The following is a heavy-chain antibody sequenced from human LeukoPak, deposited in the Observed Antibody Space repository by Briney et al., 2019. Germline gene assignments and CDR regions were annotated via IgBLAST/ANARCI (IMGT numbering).Heavy chain of an antibody. CDR2: IWYDGSNK. CDR3: ARLAVAGTVGY. V-gene: IGHV3-33*01. J-gene: IGHJ4*02. Sequence: GGSLRLSCAASGFTFSSYGMHWVRQAPGKGLEWVAVIWYDGSNKYYADSVKGRFTISRDNSKNTLYLQMNSLRAEDTAVYYCARLAVAGTVGYWGQGTLVTVSS. D-gene: IGHD6-19*01. CDR1: GFTFSSYG.